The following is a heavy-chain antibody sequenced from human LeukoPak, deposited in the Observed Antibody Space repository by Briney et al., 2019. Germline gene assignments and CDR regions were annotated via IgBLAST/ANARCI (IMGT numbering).Heavy chain of an antibody. Sequence: GGSLRLSCAASGFTFSSYSMNWVRQAPGKGLEWVSSISSSSSYIYYADSVKGRFTISRDYAKNSLYLQMNSLRAEDTAVYYCARGTLWRELLNYWGQGTLVTVSS. CDR2: ISSSSSYI. CDR1: GFTFSSYS. J-gene: IGHJ4*02. V-gene: IGHV3-21*01. CDR3: ARGTLWRELLNY. D-gene: IGHD1-26*01.